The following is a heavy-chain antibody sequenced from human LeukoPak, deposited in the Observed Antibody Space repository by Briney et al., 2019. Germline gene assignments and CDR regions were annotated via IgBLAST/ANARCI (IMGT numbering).Heavy chain of an antibody. D-gene: IGHD3-22*01. CDR1: GYSISSGYY. CDR2: IYHSGST. V-gene: IGHV4-38-2*01. Sequence: PSETLSLTCAVSGYSISSGYYWGWIRQPPGKGLEWIGSIYHSGSTYYNPSLKSRVTISVDTSKNQFSLKLSSVTAADTAVYYCARTYYYDSSGRAKVRSDPWGQGTLVTVSS. J-gene: IGHJ5*02. CDR3: ARTYYYDSSGRAKVRSDP.